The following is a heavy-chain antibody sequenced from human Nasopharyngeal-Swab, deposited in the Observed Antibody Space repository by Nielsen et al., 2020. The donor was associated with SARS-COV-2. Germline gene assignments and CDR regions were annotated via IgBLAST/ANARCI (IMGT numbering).Heavy chain of an antibody. CDR1: GYPFTSCD. CDR2: MNPNSGKT. J-gene: IGHJ3*02. Sequence: ASVKVSCQASGYPFTSCDIHWVRQATGQGPVGMGWMNPNSGKTGYAQKFPGRGTMTRNPSISKAYLELSSLRAEDTAVYYCARGWLLHAFDIWGQGTMVTVSS. CDR3: ARGWLLHAFDI. V-gene: IGHV1-8*01. D-gene: IGHD6-19*01.